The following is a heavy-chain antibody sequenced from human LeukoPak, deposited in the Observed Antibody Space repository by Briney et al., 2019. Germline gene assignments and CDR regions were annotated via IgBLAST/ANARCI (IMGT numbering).Heavy chain of an antibody. CDR3: AKASLRRGYSGYDHY. D-gene: IGHD5-12*01. J-gene: IGHJ4*02. V-gene: IGHV3-23*01. CDR1: GFTFSSYA. CDR2: ISGSGGST. Sequence: PGRSLRLSCAASGFTFSSYAMSWVRQAPGKGLEWVSAISGSGGSTYYADSVKGRFTISRDNSKNTLYLQMNSLRAEDTAVYYCAKASLRRGYSGYDHYWGQGTLVTVSS.